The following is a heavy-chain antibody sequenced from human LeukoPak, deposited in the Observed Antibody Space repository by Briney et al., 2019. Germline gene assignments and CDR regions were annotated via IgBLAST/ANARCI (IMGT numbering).Heavy chain of an antibody. V-gene: IGHV1-8*01. CDR1: GYTFTSYD. D-gene: IGHD2-15*01. Sequence: ASVKVSCMASGYTFTSYDISWVRQATGQGLEWMGWMNPNSGNTGYAQKFQGRVTMTRNTSISTAYMELSSLRSEDTAVYYCASRVADTQLVDYWGQGTLVTVSS. CDR2: MNPNSGNT. J-gene: IGHJ4*02. CDR3: ASRVADTQLVDY.